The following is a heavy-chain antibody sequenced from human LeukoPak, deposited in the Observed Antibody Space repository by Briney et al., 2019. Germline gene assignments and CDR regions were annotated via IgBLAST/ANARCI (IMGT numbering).Heavy chain of an antibody. D-gene: IGHD3-22*01. J-gene: IGHJ3*02. CDR1: GGSISSYY. CDR2: IYTSGST. CDR3: ARVIYDSSGYDAFDI. V-gene: IGHV4-4*07. Sequence: PWGTLSLTCTVSGGSISSYYWSWIRQTAGKGLEWIGRIYTSGSTNYNPSLKSRVTISVDKSKNQFSLKLSSVTAADTAVYYCARVIYDSSGYDAFDIWGQGTMVTVSS.